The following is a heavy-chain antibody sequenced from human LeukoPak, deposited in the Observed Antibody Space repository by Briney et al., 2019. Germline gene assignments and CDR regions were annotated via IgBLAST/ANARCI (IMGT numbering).Heavy chain of an antibody. V-gene: IGHV4-39*01. CDR1: GGSISSSSYY. CDR3: ARLAYSGSYY. CDR2: IYYSVST. Sequence: PSETLSLTCTVSGGSISSSSYYWGWIRQPPGKGLEWIGSIYYSVSTYYNPSLKSRVTISVDTSKNQFSLKLSSVTAADTAVYYCARLAYSGSYYWGQGTLVTVSS. J-gene: IGHJ4*02. D-gene: IGHD1-26*01.